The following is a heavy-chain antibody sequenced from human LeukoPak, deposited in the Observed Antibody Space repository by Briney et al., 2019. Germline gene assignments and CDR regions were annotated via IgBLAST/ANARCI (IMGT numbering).Heavy chain of an antibody. J-gene: IGHJ6*02. V-gene: IGHV1-69*13. CDR3: ARGGTYYDFWSGYYTGLNYYYYYGMDV. CDR1: GGTFSSYA. CDR2: IIPILGTA. D-gene: IGHD3-3*01. Sequence: ASVKVSCKASGGTFSSYAISWVRQAPGQGLEWMGGIIPILGTANYAQKFQGRVTITADESTSTAYMELSSLRSEDTAVYYCARGGTYYDFWSGYYTGLNYYYYYGMDVWGQGTTVTVSS.